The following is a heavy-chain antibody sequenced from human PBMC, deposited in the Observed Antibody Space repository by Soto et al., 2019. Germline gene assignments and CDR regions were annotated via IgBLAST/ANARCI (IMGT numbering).Heavy chain of an antibody. V-gene: IGHV1-69*02. J-gene: IGHJ6*02. Sequence: QVQLVQSGAEVKKPGSSVKVSCKASGGTFSSYTISWVRQAPGQGLEWMGRIIPILGIANYAQKFQGRVTITADKSTSTAYMELSSLRSEDTAVDYCARGFCGGDCYWVGQGYYYYYGMDVWGQGTTVTVSS. CDR3: ARGFCGGDCYWVGQGYYYYYGMDV. CDR2: IIPILGIA. CDR1: GGTFSSYT. D-gene: IGHD2-21*02.